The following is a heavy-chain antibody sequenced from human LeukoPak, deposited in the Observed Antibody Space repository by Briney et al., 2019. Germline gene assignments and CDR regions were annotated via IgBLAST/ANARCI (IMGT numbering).Heavy chain of an antibody. Sequence: EASVKVSCKASGGTFSSYAISWVRQAPGQGLEWMGGIIPISGTANYAQKFQGRVTITADESTSTAYMELSSLRSEDTAVYYCAREMEPGGSSFDYWGQGTLVTVSS. D-gene: IGHD1-26*01. J-gene: IGHJ4*02. CDR1: GGTFSSYA. CDR3: AREMEPGGSSFDY. V-gene: IGHV1-69*13. CDR2: IIPISGTA.